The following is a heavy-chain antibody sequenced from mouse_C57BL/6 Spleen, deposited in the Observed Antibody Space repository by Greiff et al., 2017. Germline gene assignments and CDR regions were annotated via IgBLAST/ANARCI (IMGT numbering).Heavy chain of an antibody. J-gene: IGHJ2*01. V-gene: IGHV1-15*01. CDR2: IDPETGGT. CDR1: GYTFTDYE. D-gene: IGHD1-1*01. CDR3: TRHHYYGSNY. Sequence: QVQLQQSGAELVRPGASVTLSCKASGYTFTDYEMHWVKQTPVHGLEWIGAIDPETGGTAYNQKFKSKAILTADKSSSTAYMELRSLTSEDSAVYYCTRHHYYGSNYWGQGTTLTVSS.